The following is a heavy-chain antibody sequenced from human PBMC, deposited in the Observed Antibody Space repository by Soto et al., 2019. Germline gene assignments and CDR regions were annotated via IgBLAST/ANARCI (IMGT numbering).Heavy chain of an antibody. CDR3: ASRGPSYYYYGMDV. V-gene: IGHV4-34*01. J-gene: IGHJ6*02. CDR1: GGSFSGYY. CDR2: INHSGSI. Sequence: PSETLSLTCAVYGGSFSGYYWSWIRQPPGKGLEWIGEINHSGSINYNPSLKSRVTISVDTSKNQFSLKLSSVTAADTAVYYCASRGPSYYYYGMDVWGQGTTVTVS.